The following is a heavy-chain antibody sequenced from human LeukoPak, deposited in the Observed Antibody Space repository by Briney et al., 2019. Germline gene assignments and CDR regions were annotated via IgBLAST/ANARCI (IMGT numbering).Heavy chain of an antibody. Sequence: ASVKVSRKVSGYTLTELSMHWVRQAPGKGLEWMGGFDPEDGETIYAQKFQGRVTMTEDTSTDTAYMQLSSLRSEDTAVYYCATDSGKITMVRGVIIKEYYFDYWGQGTLVTVSS. D-gene: IGHD3-10*01. J-gene: IGHJ4*02. CDR3: ATDSGKITMVRGVIIKEYYFDY. CDR1: GYTLTELS. CDR2: FDPEDGET. V-gene: IGHV1-24*01.